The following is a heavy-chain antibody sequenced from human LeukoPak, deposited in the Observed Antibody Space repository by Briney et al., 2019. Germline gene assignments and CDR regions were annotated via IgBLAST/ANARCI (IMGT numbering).Heavy chain of an antibody. CDR3: ARGGSWSYLDY. D-gene: IGHD6-13*01. J-gene: IGHJ4*02. Sequence: KFQGRVTITRDTSASTAYMELSSLRSEDTAVYYCARGGSWSYLDYWGQGTLVTVSS. V-gene: IGHV1-3*01.